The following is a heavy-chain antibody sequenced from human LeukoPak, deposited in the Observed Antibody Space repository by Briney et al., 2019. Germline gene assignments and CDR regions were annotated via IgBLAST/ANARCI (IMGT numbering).Heavy chain of an antibody. D-gene: IGHD2-15*01. J-gene: IGHJ4*02. CDR3: AREVAYYDY. CDR2: ISSDGGAT. CDR1: GFTFSRFP. V-gene: IGHV3-64*01. Sequence: PGGSLRPSCAASGFTFSRFPMHWVRQAPGKGLEYVSAISSDGGATYYANSVKGRFTTSRDNSKNTLYLQMGSLRAEDMAVYYCAREVAYYDYWGQGTLVTVSS.